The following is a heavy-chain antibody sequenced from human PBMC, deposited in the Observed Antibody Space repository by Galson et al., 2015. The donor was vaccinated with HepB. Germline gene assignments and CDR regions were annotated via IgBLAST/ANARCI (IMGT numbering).Heavy chain of an antibody. CDR2: MNPNSGNT. CDR3: ARREGYSYTYAMDV. CDR1: GYTFTSYD. Sequence: SVKVSCKASGYTFTSYDINWVRQATGQGLEWMGWMNPNSGNTGYAQKFQGRVTMTRNTSISTAYMELSSLRSEDTAVYYCARREGYSYTYAMDVWGQGTTVTVSS. V-gene: IGHV1-8*01. D-gene: IGHD5-18*01. J-gene: IGHJ6*02.